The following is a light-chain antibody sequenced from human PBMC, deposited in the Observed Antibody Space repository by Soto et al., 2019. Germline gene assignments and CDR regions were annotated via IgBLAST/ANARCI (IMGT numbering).Light chain of an antibody. CDR3: SSYGGSNNLL. J-gene: IGLJ2*01. CDR2: EVN. V-gene: IGLV2-8*01. Sequence: QSALTQPPSAAGSPGQSVTLSCTGTSNDVGAYNFISWYQQHPGKAPKLMIYEVNKRPSGVPDRLSGSKSGNTASLTVSGLQAEEEADYYCSSYGGSNNLLFGGGTKLTVL. CDR1: SNDVGAYNF.